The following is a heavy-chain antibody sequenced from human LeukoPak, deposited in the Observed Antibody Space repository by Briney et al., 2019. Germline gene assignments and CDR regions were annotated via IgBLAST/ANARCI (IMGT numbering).Heavy chain of an antibody. CDR2: IYHSGST. V-gene: IGHV4-38-2*01. J-gene: IGHJ6*04. CDR3: ARGNSCSSTSCYAGYYYYGMDV. Sequence: SETLSLTCAVSGYSINGGYYWGWIRQPPGKGLEWIGSIYHSGSTYYNPSLKSRVTISVDTSKNQFSLKLSSVTAADTAVYYCARGNSCSSTSCYAGYYYYGMDVWGKGTTVTVSS. CDR1: GYSINGGYY. D-gene: IGHD2-2*01.